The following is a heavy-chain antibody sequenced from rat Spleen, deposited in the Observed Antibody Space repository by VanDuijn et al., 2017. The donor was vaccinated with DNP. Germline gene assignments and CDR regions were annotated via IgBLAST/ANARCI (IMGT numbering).Heavy chain of an antibody. CDR1: GFTFNDYY. CDR3: TTDFERGY. Sequence: EVQLVESGGGLVQPGRSLKLSCAASGFTFNDYYMAWVRQAPTKGLEWVAYISYDGGSTDYGDSVKGRFTISRDNAKSTLYLQMDSLRSEDTATFYCTTDFERGYWGQGVMVTVSS. CDR2: ISYDGGST. D-gene: IGHD1-11*01. J-gene: IGHJ2*01. V-gene: IGHV5-20*01.